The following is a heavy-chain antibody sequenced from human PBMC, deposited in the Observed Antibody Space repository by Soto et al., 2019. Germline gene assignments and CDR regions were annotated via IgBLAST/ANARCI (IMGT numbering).Heavy chain of an antibody. D-gene: IGHD2-2*01. CDR1: GGSISSGGYY. Sequence: PSETLSLTCTVSGGSISSGGYYWSWIRQHPGKGLEWIGYIYYSGSTYYNPSLKSRVTISVDTSKNQFSLKLSSVTAADTAVYYCARSDIVLVPAAMSWFDPWGQGTLVTVSS. V-gene: IGHV4-31*03. CDR3: ARSDIVLVPAAMSWFDP. J-gene: IGHJ5*02. CDR2: IYYSGST.